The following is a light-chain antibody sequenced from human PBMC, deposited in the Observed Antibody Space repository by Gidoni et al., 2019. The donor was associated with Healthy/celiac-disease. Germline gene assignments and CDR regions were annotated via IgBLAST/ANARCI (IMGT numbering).Light chain of an antibody. CDR3: HSRDSSGNHLV. V-gene: IGLV3-19*01. Sequence: SSELTKDPAVSVALGQTVRITCQGDSLRRYYASWYQQKPGQAPVLVIYGKNNRPSGIPDRFSGSSSGNTASLTITGAQAEDEADYYCHSRDSSGNHLVFGGGTKLTVL. J-gene: IGLJ2*01. CDR2: GKN. CDR1: SLRRYY.